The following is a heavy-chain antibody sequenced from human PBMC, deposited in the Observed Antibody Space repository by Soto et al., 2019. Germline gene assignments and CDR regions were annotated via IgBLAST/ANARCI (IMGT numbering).Heavy chain of an antibody. Sequence: TLSLTCTVSGGSNSSYYWSWIRQPPGKGLEWIGYIYYSGSTNYNPSLKSRVTISVDTSKNQFSLKLSSVTAADTAVYYCARGSTMVRGVRDYYGMDVWGQGTTVTVSS. CDR1: GGSNSSYY. D-gene: IGHD3-10*01. J-gene: IGHJ6*02. V-gene: IGHV4-59*01. CDR2: IYYSGST. CDR3: ARGSTMVRGVRDYYGMDV.